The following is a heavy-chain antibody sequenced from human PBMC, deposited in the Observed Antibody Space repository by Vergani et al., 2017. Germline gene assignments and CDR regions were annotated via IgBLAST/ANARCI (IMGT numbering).Heavy chain of an antibody. CDR1: GGTFSSYA. D-gene: IGHD3-10*01. CDR2: IIPIFGTA. J-gene: IGHJ6*02. CDR3: ARPEDGSGSYSYYYYYYGMDV. V-gene: IGHV1-69*12. Sequence: QVQLVQSGAEGKKPGSSVKVSCKASGGTFSSYAISWVRQAPGQGLEWMGGIIPIFGTANYAQKFQGRVTITADESTSTAYMELSSLRSEDTAVYYCARPEDGSGSYSYYYYYYGMDVWGQGTTVTVSS.